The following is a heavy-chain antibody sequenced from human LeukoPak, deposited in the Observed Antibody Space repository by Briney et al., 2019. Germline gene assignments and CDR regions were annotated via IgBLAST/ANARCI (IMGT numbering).Heavy chain of an antibody. CDR1: GFTFSSYA. J-gene: IGHJ4*02. CDR3: ARDYSGSSQTTPLRY. D-gene: IGHD1-26*01. CDR2: ISYDGSNK. V-gene: IGHV3-30-3*01. Sequence: SGGSLRLSCAASGFTFSSYAMHWVRQAPGKGLEWVAVISYDGSNKYYADSVKGRFTISRDNSKNTLYLQMNSLRDEDTAVYYCARDYSGSSQTTPLRYWGQGTLVTVSS.